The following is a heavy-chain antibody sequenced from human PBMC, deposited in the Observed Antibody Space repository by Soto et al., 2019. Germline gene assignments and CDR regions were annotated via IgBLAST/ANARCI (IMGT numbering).Heavy chain of an antibody. CDR2: IDTDGTYT. J-gene: IGHJ4*02. CDR1: GFTFNSYW. V-gene: IGHV3-74*01. CDR3: VRDTFGPRDY. D-gene: IGHD3-16*01. Sequence: GGSLRLSCAASGFTFNSYWMHWVRQVPGKGLVWVSRIDTDGTYTSYADSVKGRFTISRDNAKNTPYLQMNSLRGEDTALYYCVRDTFGPRDYWGQGTLVTVSS.